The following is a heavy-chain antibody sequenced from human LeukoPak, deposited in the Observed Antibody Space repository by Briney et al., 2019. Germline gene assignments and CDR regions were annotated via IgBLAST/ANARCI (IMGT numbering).Heavy chain of an antibody. Sequence: SETLSLTCTVSGGSISSGGYYWSWIRQHPGKGLEWIGYIYYSGSTYYNPSLKSRVTISVDTSKNQFSLKLSSVTAADTAVYYCAGEVLRSSNWFDPWGQGTLVTVSS. CDR1: GGSISSGGYY. CDR2: IYYSGST. CDR3: AGEVLRSSNWFDP. V-gene: IGHV4-31*03. J-gene: IGHJ5*02.